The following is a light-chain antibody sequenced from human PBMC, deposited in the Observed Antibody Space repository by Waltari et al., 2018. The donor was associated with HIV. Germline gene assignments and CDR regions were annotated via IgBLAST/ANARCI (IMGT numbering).Light chain of an antibody. V-gene: IGLV9-49*01. J-gene: IGLJ1*01. CDR1: SGYSNYK. Sequence: QPMLTQPPSASASLGASVTLTCPLSSGYSNYKVDWYQQRPGKGPRFVMRVGPGGIVGSKGDGIPDRFSVLGSGLNRYLTIKNIREEDESDYHCGADHGSGSNFVYVFGSGTKVTVL. CDR2: VGPGGIVG. CDR3: GADHGSGSNFVYV.